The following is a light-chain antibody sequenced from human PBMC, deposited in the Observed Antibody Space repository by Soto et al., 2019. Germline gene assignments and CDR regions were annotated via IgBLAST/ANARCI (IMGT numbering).Light chain of an antibody. Sequence: QSVLTQPPSVSGAPGQRVTISCTGSSSNIGAGYDVHWYQQLPGTAPKHLIYGNSNRPSGVPDRFSGSKSGTSASLAITGLRAEDGADYYCQSYDSSLRGWVFGGGTKLTVL. J-gene: IGLJ3*02. CDR2: GNS. CDR1: SSNIGAGYD. V-gene: IGLV1-40*01. CDR3: QSYDSSLRGWV.